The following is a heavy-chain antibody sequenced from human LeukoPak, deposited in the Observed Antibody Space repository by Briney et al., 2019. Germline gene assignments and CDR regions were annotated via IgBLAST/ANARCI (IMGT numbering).Heavy chain of an antibody. Sequence: ASVKVSCKASGYTFTGYYMHWVRQAPGQGLEWMGWINPNSGGTNYAQKFQGRVTMTRDTSISTAYMELSRLRSDDTAVYYCARPIYDFWSGYGASDIWGQGTMVTVSS. D-gene: IGHD3-3*01. CDR2: INPNSGGT. V-gene: IGHV1-2*02. CDR1: GYTFTGYY. J-gene: IGHJ3*02. CDR3: ARPIYDFWSGYGASDI.